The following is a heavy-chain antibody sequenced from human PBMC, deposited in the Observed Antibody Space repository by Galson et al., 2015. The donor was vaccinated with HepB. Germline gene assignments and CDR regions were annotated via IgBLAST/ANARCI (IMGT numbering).Heavy chain of an antibody. Sequence: SLRLSCAASGFTFSDYYMSWIRQAPGKGLEWVSYISSSSSYTNYADSVKGRFTISRDNAKNSLYLQMKSLRAEDTAVYYCGRAVGSGWYILKWGQGTLVTVSS. CDR2: ISSSSSYT. D-gene: IGHD6-19*01. J-gene: IGHJ4*02. CDR1: GFTFSDYY. V-gene: IGHV3-11*06. CDR3: GRAVGSGWYILK.